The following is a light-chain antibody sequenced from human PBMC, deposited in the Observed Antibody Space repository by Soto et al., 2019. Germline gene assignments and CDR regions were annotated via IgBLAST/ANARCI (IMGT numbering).Light chain of an antibody. CDR1: QSVSTY. V-gene: IGKV3-11*01. J-gene: IGKJ5*01. CDR2: DAS. CDR3: PKPNNWPPEVT. Sequence: EIVLTESPATLSLSPGERATLSCRAGQSVSTYLAWYQQNSGQAPRLLIYDASNRATGIPARFSGSASGTDFTLTISTPEPEDFAVYYCPKPNNWPPEVTFLQGSRLK.